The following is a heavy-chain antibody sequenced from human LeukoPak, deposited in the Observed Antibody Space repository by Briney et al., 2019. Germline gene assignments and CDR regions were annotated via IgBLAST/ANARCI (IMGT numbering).Heavy chain of an antibody. CDR3: ARDPQNYGLYDY. J-gene: IGHJ4*02. CDR2: IIPILGIA. Sequence: SVKVSCKASGGTFSSYAISWVRQAPGQGLEWMGRIIPILGIANYAQKFQGRVTITADKSTSTAYMELSSLRSEDTAVYYCARDPQNYGLYDYWGQGTLVTVSS. D-gene: IGHD3-10*01. CDR1: GGTFSSYA. V-gene: IGHV1-69*04.